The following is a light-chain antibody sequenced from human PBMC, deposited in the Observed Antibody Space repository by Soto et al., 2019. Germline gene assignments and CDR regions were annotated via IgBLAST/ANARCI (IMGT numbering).Light chain of an antibody. J-gene: IGLJ1*01. CDR2: EVS. CDR3: RSYSRSSFYV. Sequence: QSALTQPASVSGSPGQSITISCTGTSSDVGGYIYVSWYQQHPGKAPKPMIYEVSNRPSGVSNRFSGSKSGNTDSLTISGLQAEDEADYYCRSYSRSSFYVFGTGTKVTVL. V-gene: IGLV2-14*01. CDR1: SSDVGGYIY.